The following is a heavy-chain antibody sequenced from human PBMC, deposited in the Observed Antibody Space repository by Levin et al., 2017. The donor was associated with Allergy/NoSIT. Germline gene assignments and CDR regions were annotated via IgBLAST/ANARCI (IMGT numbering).Heavy chain of an antibody. CDR1: GGSISSYY. Sequence: SETLSLTCTVSGGSISSYYWSWIRQPPGKGLEWIGYIYYSGSTNYNPSLKSRVTISVDTSKNQYSLKLSSVTAADTAVYYCARDSQTGWFDPWGQGTLVTVSS. J-gene: IGHJ5*02. D-gene: IGHD3-10*01. CDR2: IYYSGST. V-gene: IGHV4-59*01. CDR3: ARDSQTGWFDP.